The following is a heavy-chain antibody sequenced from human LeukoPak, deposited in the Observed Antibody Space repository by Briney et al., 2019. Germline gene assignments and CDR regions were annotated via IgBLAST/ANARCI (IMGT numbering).Heavy chain of an antibody. J-gene: IGHJ4*02. V-gene: IGHV4-38-2*01. D-gene: IGHD3-10*01. CDR1: GYSISSGYY. CDR2: IYHSGST. Sequence: PSETLSLTCAVSGYSISSGYYRGWIRQPPGKGLEWIGTIYHSGSTYYNPALKSRVTISVDTSKNQFSLKLSSVTAADTAVYYCARRPRMVRGLNTLPYYFDYWGQGALLTVSS. CDR3: ARRPRMVRGLNTLPYYFDY.